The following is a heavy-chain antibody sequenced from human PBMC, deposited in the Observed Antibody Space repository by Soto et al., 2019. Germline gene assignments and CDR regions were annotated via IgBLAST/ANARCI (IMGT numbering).Heavy chain of an antibody. V-gene: IGHV3-23*01. J-gene: IGHJ4*02. CDR2: ISGSGGSA. D-gene: IGHD5-18*01. CDR1: GFTFSSYA. CDR3: AKLQAYRYGPGAYFEY. Sequence: EVQLLESGGGLVQPGGSLRLSCAASGFTFSSYAMSWVRQAPGKGLEWVSDISGSGGSADYVDSVKGRFTICRDNSKNTLYLQMNSLRAEVTAVYYFAKLQAYRYGPGAYFEYWGQGTLVTVSS.